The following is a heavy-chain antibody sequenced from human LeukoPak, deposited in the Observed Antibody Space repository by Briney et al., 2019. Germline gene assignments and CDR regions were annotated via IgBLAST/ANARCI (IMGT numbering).Heavy chain of an antibody. V-gene: IGHV4-31*03. CDR2: IYYSGST. CDR1: GGSISSGGYY. Sequence: SETLSLTCTVSGGSISSGGYYWSWIRQHPGKGLEWIGYIYYSGSTYYNPSLKSRVTISVDTSKSQFSLKLSSVTAADTAVYYCARGHSSSWYWDYWGQGTLVTVSS. CDR3: ARGHSSSWYWDY. J-gene: IGHJ4*02. D-gene: IGHD6-13*01.